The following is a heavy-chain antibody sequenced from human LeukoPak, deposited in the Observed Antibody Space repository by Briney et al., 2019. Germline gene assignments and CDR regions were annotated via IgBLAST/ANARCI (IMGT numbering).Heavy chain of an antibody. Sequence: ASVKVSCKASGYTFTSYDINWVRQATGQGLEWMGWMNPNSGNTGYAQKFQGRVTMTRNTSISTAYMELSSLRSEDTAVYYCAREEVVVTAIGDYYYYMDVWGKGTTVTISS. J-gene: IGHJ6*03. V-gene: IGHV1-8*01. CDR1: GYTFTSYD. CDR2: MNPNSGNT. CDR3: AREEVVVTAIGDYYYYMDV. D-gene: IGHD2-21*02.